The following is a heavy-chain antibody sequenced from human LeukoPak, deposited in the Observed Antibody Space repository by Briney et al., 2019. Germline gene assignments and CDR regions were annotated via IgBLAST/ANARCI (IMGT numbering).Heavy chain of an antibody. V-gene: IGHV3-30-3*01. J-gene: IGHJ4*02. Sequence: SGGSLRLSCAASGFTFSSYAMHWVRQAPGKGVEWVAVISYDGSNKYYADSVKGRFTISRDNSKNTLYLQMNSLRAEDTAVYYCARGYTSGIVVVPAAITMRRALVYWGQGTLVTVSS. CDR2: ISYDGSNK. CDR3: ARGYTSGIVVVPAAITMRRALVY. D-gene: IGHD2-2*01. CDR1: GFTFSSYA.